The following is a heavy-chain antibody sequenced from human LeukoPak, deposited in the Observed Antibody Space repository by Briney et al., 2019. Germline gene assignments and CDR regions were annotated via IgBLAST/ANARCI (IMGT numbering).Heavy chain of an antibody. V-gene: IGHV3-53*01. J-gene: IGHJ4*02. CDR1: GFTVSSNY. CDR2: IYSGGST. CDR3: GSYGGNSEDYFDY. Sequence: GGSLRLSCAASGFTVSSNYMSWVRQAPGRGLEWVSVIYSGGSTYYADSVKGRFTISRDNSKNTLYLQMNSLRAEDTAVYYCGSYGGNSEDYFDYWGQGTLVTVSS. D-gene: IGHD4-23*01.